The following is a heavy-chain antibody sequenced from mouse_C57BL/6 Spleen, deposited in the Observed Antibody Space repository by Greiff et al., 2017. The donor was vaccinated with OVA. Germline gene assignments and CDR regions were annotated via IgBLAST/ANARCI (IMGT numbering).Heavy chain of an antibody. CDR3: ARSFSYGSNYAMDY. CDR2: IYPGDGDT. D-gene: IGHD1-1*01. J-gene: IGHJ4*01. Sequence: VMLVESGPELVKPGASVKISCKASGYAFSSSRMNWVKLRPGKGLEWIGRIYPGDGDTNYNGKFKGKATLTADKSSSTAYMQLSSLTSEDSAVYFCARSFSYGSNYAMDYWGQGTSVTVSS. V-gene: IGHV1-82*01. CDR1: GYAFSSSR.